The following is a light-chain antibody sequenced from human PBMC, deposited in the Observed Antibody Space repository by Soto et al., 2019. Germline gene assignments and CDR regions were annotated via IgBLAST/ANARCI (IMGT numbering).Light chain of an antibody. J-gene: IGLJ3*02. V-gene: IGLV2-14*01. CDR1: SSDVGGYNY. Sequence: QSALTQPASVSGSPGQSITISCTGTSSDVGGYNYVSWYQQHPGKAPKLMIYDVSNRPSGVSNRFSGSKSGNTASLTISGLHAEDDADYYCCSYTSSSTPWVFGGGTKLTVL. CDR2: DVS. CDR3: CSYTSSSTPWV.